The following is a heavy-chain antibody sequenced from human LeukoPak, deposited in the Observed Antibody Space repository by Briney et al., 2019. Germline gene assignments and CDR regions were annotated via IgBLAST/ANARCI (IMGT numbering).Heavy chain of an antibody. CDR3: ARDQYSSNWYVHH. J-gene: IGHJ1*01. Sequence: GGSLRLSCAASGFTVSSNYMSWVRQAPGKGLEWVSLISSVGSTSYADSVKGRFTISRDNSKNTLYLQMNSLRAEDTAVYYCARDQYSSNWYVHHWGQGTLVTVSS. V-gene: IGHV3-53*01. CDR1: GFTVSSNY. D-gene: IGHD6-13*01. CDR2: ISSVGST.